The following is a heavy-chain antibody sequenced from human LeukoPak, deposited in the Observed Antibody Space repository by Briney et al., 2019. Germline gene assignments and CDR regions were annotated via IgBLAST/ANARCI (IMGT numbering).Heavy chain of an antibody. V-gene: IGHV3-66*02. CDR1: GFTVSSNY. J-gene: IGHJ4*02. CDR2: IYSGGST. Sequence: GGSLRLSCAASGFTVSSNYMSWVRQAPGKGREWVSVIYSGGSTYYADSEKGRFTISRDNSKNTLYLQMNSLRAEDTAVYYCARDPTKHSSSSPGDYWGQGTLVTVSS. D-gene: IGHD6-6*01. CDR3: ARDPTKHSSSSPGDY.